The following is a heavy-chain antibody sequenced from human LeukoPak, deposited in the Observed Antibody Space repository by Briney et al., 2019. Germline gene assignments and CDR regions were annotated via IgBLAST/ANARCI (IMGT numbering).Heavy chain of an antibody. J-gene: IGHJ3*02. D-gene: IGHD2-21*02. CDR1: GYSFTSYW. Sequence: GESLKISCKGSGYSFTSYWIGWVRQMPGKGLEWMGTIYPGDSDTRYSPSFQGQVTISADKSISTAYLQWSSLKASDTAMYYCARLDSGSIVVVTFDIWGQGTMVTVSS. CDR2: IYPGDSDT. V-gene: IGHV5-51*01. CDR3: ARLDSGSIVVVTFDI.